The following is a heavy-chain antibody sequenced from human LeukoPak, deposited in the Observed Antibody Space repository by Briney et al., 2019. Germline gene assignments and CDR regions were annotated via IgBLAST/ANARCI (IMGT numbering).Heavy chain of an antibody. J-gene: IGHJ4*02. CDR1: GFTFDDYA. CDR2: ISGSGGST. CDR3: ARDRKYCSGGSCGFDY. Sequence: GGSLRLSCAASGFTFDDYAMHWVRQAPGKGLEWVSGISGSGGSTYYADSVKGRFTISRDNSKNTLYLQMNSLRAEDTAVYYCARDRKYCSGGSCGFDYWGQGTLVTVSS. V-gene: IGHV3-23*01. D-gene: IGHD2-15*01.